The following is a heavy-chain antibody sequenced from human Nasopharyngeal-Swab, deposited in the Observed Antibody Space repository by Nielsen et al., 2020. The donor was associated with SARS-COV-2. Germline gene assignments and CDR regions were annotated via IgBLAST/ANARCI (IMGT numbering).Heavy chain of an antibody. D-gene: IGHD1-26*01. CDR2: ISYDGSNK. J-gene: IGHJ4*02. CDR1: GFTFTSYA. V-gene: IGHV3-30-3*01. Sequence: GESLKISCAASGFTFTSYAMHWVRQAPGQGLEWMAVISYDGSNKYYADSVKGRFTISRDNSKNTLYLQMNGLRAEDTAVYYCARVRVGTTNFDYWGQGTLVTVSS. CDR3: ARVRVGTTNFDY.